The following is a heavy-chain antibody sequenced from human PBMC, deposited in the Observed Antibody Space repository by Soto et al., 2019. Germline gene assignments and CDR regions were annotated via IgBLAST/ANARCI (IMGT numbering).Heavy chain of an antibody. D-gene: IGHD3-3*01. Sequence: QVQLVESGGGVVQPGRSLSLSCAASGFTFSSCAMHWVRQAPGKGLEWVALISYDGSNKYYADSVKGRFTVSRDNSKNTLYLQVNSLRAEDTAVYYCARDKRDLRFLEWSYYFDYWGQGTLVTVSS. CDR3: ARDKRDLRFLEWSYYFDY. J-gene: IGHJ4*02. CDR1: GFTFSSCA. V-gene: IGHV3-30-3*01. CDR2: ISYDGSNK.